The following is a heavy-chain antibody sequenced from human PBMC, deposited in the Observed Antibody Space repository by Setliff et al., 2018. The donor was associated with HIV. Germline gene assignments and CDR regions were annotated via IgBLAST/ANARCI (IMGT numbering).Heavy chain of an antibody. CDR1: GASLSGDDFF. J-gene: IGHJ5*02. CDR2: ISYRGTT. D-gene: IGHD3-22*01. CDR3: AGALYFYDSRGFRSLGFDP. V-gene: IGHV4-31*03. Sequence: NPSETLSLTCTVSGASLSGDDFFWNWIRQHPTGALEWIGYISYRGTTFYNPSLKSRLAIPVDTSKSHFSLQLTSMTAADTAVYFCAGALYFYDSRGFRSLGFDPWGQGTLVTVSS.